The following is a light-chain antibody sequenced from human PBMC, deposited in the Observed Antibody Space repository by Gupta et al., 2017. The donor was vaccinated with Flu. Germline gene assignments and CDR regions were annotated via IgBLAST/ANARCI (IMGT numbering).Light chain of an antibody. CDR1: QSVSSS. CDR2: GAS. V-gene: IGKV3-15*01. J-gene: IGKJ2*03. Sequence: EIVMTQSPATLSVSPGERVILSCRASQSVSSSLAWYQQKPGQAPRLLIYGASTRATSIPARFSGSGSGTEFALIISSLQSEDFAVYYCQQYNDWPRSFGQGTKLEIK. CDR3: QQYNDWPRS.